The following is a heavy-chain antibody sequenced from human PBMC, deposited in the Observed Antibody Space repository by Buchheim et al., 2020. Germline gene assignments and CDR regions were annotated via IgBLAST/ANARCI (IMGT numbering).Heavy chain of an antibody. CDR3: ARAGRASWYDY. CDR1: GFTFGRYT. D-gene: IGHD6-13*01. J-gene: IGHJ4*02. V-gene: IGHV3-23*01. CDR2: INESGGAT. Sequence: EVQLLESGGGLVQPGGSLRLSCAASGFTFGRYTMGWVRQAPGKGLEWVSDINESGGATWYEDSVRGRFTIPRDNSENTLFLQMNSLRGEDTAVYFCARAGRASWYDYWGQGTL.